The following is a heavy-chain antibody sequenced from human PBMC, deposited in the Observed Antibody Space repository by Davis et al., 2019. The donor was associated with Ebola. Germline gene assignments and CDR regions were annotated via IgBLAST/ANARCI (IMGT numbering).Heavy chain of an antibody. Sequence: LSLTCAASGFTFSDYYMSWIRQAPGKGLEWVSYISGGGRTIYYADSVKGRFTISRDNAKNSLYLQMNSLKTEDTAVYYCTGTTVVNDYWGQGTLVTVSS. CDR1: GFTFSDYY. J-gene: IGHJ4*02. CDR3: TGTTVVNDY. V-gene: IGHV3-11*01. CDR2: ISGGGRTI. D-gene: IGHD4-23*01.